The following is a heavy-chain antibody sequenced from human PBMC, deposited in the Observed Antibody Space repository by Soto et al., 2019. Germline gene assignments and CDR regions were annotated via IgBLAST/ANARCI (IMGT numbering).Heavy chain of an antibody. CDR3: ASDFGATGY. CDR1: GFSLSDSW. CDR2: INPDGSQE. Sequence: GGSLRLSCAASGFSLSDSWMNWVRQAPGKGLEWVANINPDGSQEYYVDSVRGRFTISRDNAKNSLYLQMNSLRAEDTAVYYYASDFGATGYWGQGALVTVSS. V-gene: IGHV3-7*03. J-gene: IGHJ4*02. D-gene: IGHD2-15*01.